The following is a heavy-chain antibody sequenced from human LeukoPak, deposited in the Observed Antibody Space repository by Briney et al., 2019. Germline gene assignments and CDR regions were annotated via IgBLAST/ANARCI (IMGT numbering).Heavy chain of an antibody. Sequence: TGGSLRLSCAASGFTFDDYAMHWGRQAPGKGLEWVSGISWNSGSIGYADSVKGRFTISRDNAKNSLYLQMNSLRAEDMALYYCAKDRGSGHWYFDLWGRGTLVTVSS. CDR2: ISWNSGSI. CDR3: AKDRGSGHWYFDL. D-gene: IGHD3-10*01. J-gene: IGHJ2*01. V-gene: IGHV3-9*03. CDR1: GFTFDDYA.